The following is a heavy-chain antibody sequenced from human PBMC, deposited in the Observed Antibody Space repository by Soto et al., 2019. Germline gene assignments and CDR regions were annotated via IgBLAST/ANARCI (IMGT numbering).Heavy chain of an antibody. CDR3: ARHFGNYGDWAFDF. J-gene: IGHJ4*02. V-gene: IGHV4-39*01. Sequence: SETLSLTCTVSGGSISDSSHYWAWIRQHPGKGLEWIATINYSGRTYYNPSLRSRVTISVDTSRDQFSLNLNSVTAADTAVYYCARHFGNYGDWAFDFWGQGTLVTVS. CDR1: GGSISDSSHY. CDR2: INYSGRT. D-gene: IGHD4-17*01.